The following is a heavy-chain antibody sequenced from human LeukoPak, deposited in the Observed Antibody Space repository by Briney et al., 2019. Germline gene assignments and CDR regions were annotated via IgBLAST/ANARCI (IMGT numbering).Heavy chain of an antibody. CDR3: ARRYCSRNICYYFGD. D-gene: IGHD2-2*01. V-gene: IGHV4-39*01. Sequence: SETLSLTCTVSGGSISSDSSYWAWIRQPPGKGLEWIAIIYYSGSTFYNPSLRSRVTISVDTPKNQFSLKLNSVTAADTAVYYCARRYCSRNICYYFGDWGQGTLVTVSS. J-gene: IGHJ4*02. CDR2: IYYSGST. CDR1: GGSISSDSSY.